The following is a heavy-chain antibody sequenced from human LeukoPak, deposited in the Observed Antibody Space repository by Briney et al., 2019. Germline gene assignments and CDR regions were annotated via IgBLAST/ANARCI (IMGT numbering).Heavy chain of an antibody. D-gene: IGHD5-18*01. V-gene: IGHV3-30*04. CDR1: GFTFSSYV. J-gene: IGHJ4*02. Sequence: GRSLRLSCVASGFTFSSYVMHWVRQAPGKGPEWVAVISSDGSNQYYPDSVKGQFTISRDNSKNTLYLQMNSLRAEDTAVYYCARGSGYSYAFTGRERTKSRLDYWGPGTLVTVSS. CDR2: ISSDGSNQ. CDR3: ARGSGYSYAFTGRERTKSRLDY.